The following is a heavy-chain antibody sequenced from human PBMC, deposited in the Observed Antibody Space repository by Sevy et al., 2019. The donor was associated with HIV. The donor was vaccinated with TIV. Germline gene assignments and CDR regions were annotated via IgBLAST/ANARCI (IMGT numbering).Heavy chain of an antibody. V-gene: IGHV3-23*01. CDR2: ITGSGGST. Sequence: GGSLRLSCAASGFTFSSYDMTWVRQAPGKGLERVSAITGSGGSTYYAGSVRGRFTISRDNSMNTVYLQMNSLRAEDTATYYGAKPFYDTTTYRPFDYWGRGTLVTVSS. J-gene: IGHJ4*02. D-gene: IGHD1-26*01. CDR1: GFTFSSYD. CDR3: AKPFYDTTTYRPFDY.